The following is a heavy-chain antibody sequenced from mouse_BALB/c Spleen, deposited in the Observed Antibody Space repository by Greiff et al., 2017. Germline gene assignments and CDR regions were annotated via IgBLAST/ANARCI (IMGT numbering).Heavy chain of an antibody. CDR2: IYPGDGDT. CDR1: GYAFSSYW. Sequence: VQLQQSGAELVRPGSSVKISCKASGYAFSSYWMNWVKQRPGQGLEWIGQIYPGDGDTNYNGKFKGKATLTADKSSSTAYMQLSSLTSEDSAVYFCASPYDGPWSAYWGQGTLVTVSA. J-gene: IGHJ3*01. D-gene: IGHD2-3*01. CDR3: ASPYDGPWSAY. V-gene: IGHV1-80*01.